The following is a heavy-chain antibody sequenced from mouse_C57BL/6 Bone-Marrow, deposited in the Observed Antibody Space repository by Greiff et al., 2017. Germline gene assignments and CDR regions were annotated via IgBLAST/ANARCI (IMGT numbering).Heavy chain of an antibody. CDR2: LYPGDGDN. Sequence: QVQLKESGAELVKPGASVKISCKASGYAFRSYWMNWVKQRPGTGLEWIGQLYPGDGDNKYNGKFKGKATLTADKSSSTAYMQLSSLTSEDSAVYFCARDWDYCDYWGQGTTLTVSS. J-gene: IGHJ2*01. D-gene: IGHD4-1*01. V-gene: IGHV1-80*01. CDR3: ARDWDYCDY. CDR1: GYAFRSYW.